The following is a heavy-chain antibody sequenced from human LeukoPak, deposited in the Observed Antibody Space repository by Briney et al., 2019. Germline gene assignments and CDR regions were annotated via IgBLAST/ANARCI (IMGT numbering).Heavy chain of an antibody. Sequence: ASVTVSCKVSGYTLTELSMHWVRQAPGKGLEWMGGFDPEDGETIYAQKFQGRVTMTEDTSTDTAYMELSSLRSEDTAVYYCHAYYYGSGIDDDYWGQGTLVTVSS. D-gene: IGHD3-10*01. CDR3: HAYYYGSGIDDDY. J-gene: IGHJ4*02. CDR1: GYTLTELS. V-gene: IGHV1-24*01. CDR2: FDPEDGET.